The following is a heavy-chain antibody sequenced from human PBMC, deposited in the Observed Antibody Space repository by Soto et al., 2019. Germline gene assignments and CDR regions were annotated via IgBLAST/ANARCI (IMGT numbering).Heavy chain of an antibody. CDR1: GFTFSSYA. V-gene: IGHV3-23*01. D-gene: IGHD3-10*01. CDR3: ANNGDGHYYGSGSYYFDD. CDR2: ISGSGGST. Sequence: EVQLLESGGGLVQPGGSLRLSCAASGFTFSSYAMSWVRQGPGKGLEWVSAISGSGGSTYYADSVKGRFTISRDNSKNTLYLQMNSLRAEDTAVYYSANNGDGHYYGSGSYYFDDWGQGTLVTVSS. J-gene: IGHJ4*02.